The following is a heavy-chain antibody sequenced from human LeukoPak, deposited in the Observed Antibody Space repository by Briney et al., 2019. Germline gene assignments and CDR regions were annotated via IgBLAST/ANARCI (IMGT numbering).Heavy chain of an antibody. CDR3: ARDARGSSGTYDYFDY. J-gene: IGHJ4*02. Sequence: GSLRLSCAASGFTFSSYAMSWVRQAPGKGLEWIGSIYYSGTTCYNPSLKSRVTISVDTSKNQFSLKLTSVTAADTAVYYCARDARGSSGTYDYFDYWGQGTLVTVSS. D-gene: IGHD4-17*01. CDR2: IYYSGTT. CDR1: GFTFSSYA. V-gene: IGHV4-38-2*02.